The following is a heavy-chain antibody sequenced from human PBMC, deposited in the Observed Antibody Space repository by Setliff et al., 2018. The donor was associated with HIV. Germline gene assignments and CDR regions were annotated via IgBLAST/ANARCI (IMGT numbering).Heavy chain of an antibody. CDR2: IYYSVST. CDR3: ARGQSCTNGVCYQY. V-gene: IGHV4-61*01. Sequence: SETLSLTCTVSGGSNSSASYYWSWIRQHPGKGLEWIGYIYYSVSTNYNPSLKSRVSISVDTSKNEFSLNLSSLTAADTAVYYCARGQSCTNGVCYQYWGQGTLVTVSS. CDR1: GGSNSSASYY. D-gene: IGHD2-8*01. J-gene: IGHJ4*02.